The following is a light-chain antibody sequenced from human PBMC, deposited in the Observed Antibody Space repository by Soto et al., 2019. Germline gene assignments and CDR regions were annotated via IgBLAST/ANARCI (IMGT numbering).Light chain of an antibody. CDR3: QQYNNWPPIN. Sequence: EIVMTQSPATLSVSPGERATFSCRASQSVSSNLAWYQQKPGQAPRLLIYGASTRATGIPARFSGSGSGTEFTLTISSLQSEDFAVYYCQQYNNWPPINFGQGTRLEIK. CDR2: GAS. CDR1: QSVSSN. J-gene: IGKJ5*01. V-gene: IGKV3-15*01.